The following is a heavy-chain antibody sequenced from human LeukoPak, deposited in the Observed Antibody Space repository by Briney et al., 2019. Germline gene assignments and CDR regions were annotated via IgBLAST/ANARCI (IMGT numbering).Heavy chain of an antibody. CDR1: GGSFSDYY. CDR3: AREAESYYDSTGYYDVFDI. D-gene: IGHD3-22*01. V-gene: IGHV4-34*01. J-gene: IGHJ3*02. CDR2: IKHRGST. Sequence: PSETLSLTCAVYGGSFSDYYWSWIRQPPGKGLEWIGEIKHRGSTNYDPSLKSRVTISLDTSKNQFSLKLSSVTAADTAVYYCAREAESYYDSTGYYDVFDIWNEGTMVSVSS.